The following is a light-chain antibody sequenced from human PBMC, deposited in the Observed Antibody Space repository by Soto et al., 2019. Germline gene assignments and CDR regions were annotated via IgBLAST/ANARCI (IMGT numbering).Light chain of an antibody. CDR3: NSFTTSSSVV. CDR1: SSDVGDYNY. V-gene: IGLV2-14*01. CDR2: DVS. Sequence: QSVLTQPASVSGSPGQSITISCTETSSDVGDYNYVSWYQQHPGKAPKLMLFDVSNRPSGVSNRFSGSKSGNTASLTISGLQAEDEADYYCNSFTTSSSVVFGGGTKLTVL. J-gene: IGLJ2*01.